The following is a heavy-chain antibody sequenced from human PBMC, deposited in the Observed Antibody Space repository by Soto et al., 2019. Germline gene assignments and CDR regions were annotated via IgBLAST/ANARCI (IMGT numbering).Heavy chain of an antibody. J-gene: IGHJ5*01. CDR2: IGGYNGPT. Sequence: GASVKVSCKTSGYTFTSFGVSWVRQALGQGREWMGWIGGYNGPTKYAQTPQGRVTLTADTSTSTVYLELRGLRPDDTAVYFCARDKMPDDYGLGTYDSWG. D-gene: IGHD3-10*01. CDR1: GYTFTSFG. V-gene: IGHV1-18*04. CDR3: ARDKMPDDYGLGTYDS.